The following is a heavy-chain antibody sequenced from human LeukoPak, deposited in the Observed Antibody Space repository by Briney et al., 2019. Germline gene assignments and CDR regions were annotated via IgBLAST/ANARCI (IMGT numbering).Heavy chain of an antibody. D-gene: IGHD2-15*01. CDR2: IIPIFGTA. V-gene: IGHV1-69*05. Sequence: ASVKVSYKASGYTFTSYGISWVRQAPGQGLEWMGGIIPIFGTANYAQKFQGRVTITTDESTSTAYMELSSLRSEDTAVYYCATYSDAFDIWGQGTMVTVSS. J-gene: IGHJ3*02. CDR1: GYTFTSYG. CDR3: ATYSDAFDI.